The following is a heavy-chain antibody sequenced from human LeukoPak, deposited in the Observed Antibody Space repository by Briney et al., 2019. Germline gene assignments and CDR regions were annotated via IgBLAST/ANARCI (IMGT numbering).Heavy chain of an antibody. D-gene: IGHD5-24*01. V-gene: IGHV4-59*08. CDR3: ASQIIRDGYNFDY. CDR2: IYYSGST. J-gene: IGHJ4*02. Sequence: SETLSLTCTVSGGSISSYYWSWIRQPPGKGLEWIGYIYYSGSTNYNPSLKSRVTISVDTSKNQFSLKLSSVTAADTAVYYCASQIIRDGYNFDYWGQGTLVTVSS. CDR1: GGSISSYY.